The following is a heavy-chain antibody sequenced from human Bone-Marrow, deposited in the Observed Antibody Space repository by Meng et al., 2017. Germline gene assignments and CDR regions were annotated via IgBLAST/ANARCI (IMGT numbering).Heavy chain of an antibody. CDR2: ISAYNGNT. CDR3: ARDRYGDYPLDWFDP. D-gene: IGHD4-17*01. V-gene: IGHV1-18*01. Sequence: QVQLVQAGAEVEKPGASGKVSCKAFGYTVTSYGISWVRQAPGQGLEWMGWISAYNGNTNYAQKLQGRVTMTTDTSTSTAYMELRSLRSDDTAVYYCARDRYGDYPLDWFDPWGQGTLVTVSS. J-gene: IGHJ5*02. CDR1: GYTVTSYG.